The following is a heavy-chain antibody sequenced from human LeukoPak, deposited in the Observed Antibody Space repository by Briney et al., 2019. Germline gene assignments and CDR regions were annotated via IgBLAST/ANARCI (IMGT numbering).Heavy chain of an antibody. Sequence: GGSLRLSCAASGFTFSSYAMTWVRRAPGEGLEWVSAISGSGGSTYSADSVKGRFTISRDNSKNTLYLQMNSLRAEDTAVYYCAKDLGYGGNSPLGYWGQGTLVTVSS. CDR2: ISGSGGST. D-gene: IGHD4-23*01. CDR3: AKDLGYGGNSPLGY. CDR1: GFTFSSYA. J-gene: IGHJ4*02. V-gene: IGHV3-23*01.